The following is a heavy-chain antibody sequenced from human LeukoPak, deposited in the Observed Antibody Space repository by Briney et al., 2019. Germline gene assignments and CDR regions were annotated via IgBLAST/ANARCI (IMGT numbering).Heavy chain of an antibody. Sequence: SETLSLTCAVYGGSFSGYYWSWIRQPPGKGLEWIGEINHSGSTNYNPSLKSRVTISVDTSKNQFSLKLSSVTAADTAVYYCARGIRLGGLAAYFDYWGQGTLVTVSS. D-gene: IGHD3-16*01. CDR3: ARGIRLGGLAAYFDY. J-gene: IGHJ4*02. CDR1: GGSFSGYY. CDR2: INHSGST. V-gene: IGHV4-34*01.